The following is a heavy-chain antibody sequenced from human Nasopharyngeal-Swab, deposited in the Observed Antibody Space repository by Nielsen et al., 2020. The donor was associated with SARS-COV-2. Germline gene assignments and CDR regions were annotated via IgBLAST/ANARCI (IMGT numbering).Heavy chain of an antibody. CDR2: ISSSSSYI. J-gene: IGHJ5*02. D-gene: IGHD2-2*01. Sequence: GGSLRLSCAASGFTFSSYSMSWVRQAPGKGLEWVSSISSSSSYIYYADSVKGRFTISRDNAKNSLYLQMNSLRAEDTALYHCARWGVVVPAAQGGGWFDPWGQGTLVTVSS. V-gene: IGHV3-21*04. CDR1: GFTFSSYS. CDR3: ARWGVVVPAAQGGGWFDP.